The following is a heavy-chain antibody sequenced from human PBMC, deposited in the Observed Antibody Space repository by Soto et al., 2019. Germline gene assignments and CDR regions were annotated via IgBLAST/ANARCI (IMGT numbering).Heavy chain of an antibody. Sequence: QVQLVQSGAEVKKPGASVKVSCKASCYTFTSYGISCVRQAPGQGLEWIGWISAYNGNTNYAQKVQGRVTMTTDTSTSTAYMELRSLRSDDTAVYYCARVYEMATINAFDFWGQGTMVTVSS. J-gene: IGHJ3*01. CDR1: CYTFTSYG. D-gene: IGHD5-12*01. CDR3: ARVYEMATINAFDF. V-gene: IGHV1-18*01. CDR2: ISAYNGNT.